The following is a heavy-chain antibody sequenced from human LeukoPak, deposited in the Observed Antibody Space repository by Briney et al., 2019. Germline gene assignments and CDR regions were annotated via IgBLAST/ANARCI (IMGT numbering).Heavy chain of an antibody. CDR1: GGTLSSYA. J-gene: IGHJ4*02. CDR2: IIPIFGTA. D-gene: IGHD6-13*01. V-gene: IGHV1-69*05. Sequence: SVKVSCKASGGTLSSYAISWVRQAPGQGLEWMGGIIPIFGTANYAQKFQGRVTITTDESTSTAYMELSSLRSEDTAVYYCARGRRIAAAGNVYYWGQGTLVTVSS. CDR3: ARGRRIAAAGNVYY.